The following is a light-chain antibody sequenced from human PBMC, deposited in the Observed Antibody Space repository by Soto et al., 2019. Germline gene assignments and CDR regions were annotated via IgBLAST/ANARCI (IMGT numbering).Light chain of an antibody. CDR2: GTS. CDR3: HQFGDSPWA. CDR1: QSVSNTY. Sequence: EIVLTKSPGTLSLSPGERATLSCRASQSVSNTYLAWYQQKPGQAPRLLIYGTSSRANGIPDRFSGSGSGTDFTLTITILDPEDFAVYYCHQFGDSPWAFGQGTRGEI. J-gene: IGKJ1*01. V-gene: IGKV3-20*01.